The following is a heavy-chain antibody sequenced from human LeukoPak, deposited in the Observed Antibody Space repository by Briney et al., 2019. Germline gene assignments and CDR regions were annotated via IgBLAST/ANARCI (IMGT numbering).Heavy chain of an antibody. CDR3: ARVPHCSSTSCYEDYYYYYMDV. D-gene: IGHD2-2*01. Sequence: ASVKVSCKASGYTFTSYGISWVRQAPGQGLEWMGWISAYNGNTNYAQKLQGRVTMTTDTSTSTAYMELRSLRSDDTAVYYCARVPHCSSTSCYEDYYYYYMDVWGKGTTVTVSS. CDR2: ISAYNGNT. CDR1: GYTFTSYG. V-gene: IGHV1-18*01. J-gene: IGHJ6*03.